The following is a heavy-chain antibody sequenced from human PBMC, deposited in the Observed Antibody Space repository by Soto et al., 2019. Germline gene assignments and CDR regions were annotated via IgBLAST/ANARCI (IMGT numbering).Heavy chain of an antibody. CDR2: ISGYNGNT. D-gene: IGHD6-19*01. Sequence: QVQLVQSGAEVKKSGASVKVSCKPSGYTCTSYGISWVRQAPGQGLDWIGWISGYNGNTNYAQKFLGRLTMTTDTSTGTAYMELRSLKSDDTAVYYCARARRVGRYSSGRGDDAFDIWGQGSMVTVSS. V-gene: IGHV1-18*01. CDR3: ARARRVGRYSSGRGDDAFDI. J-gene: IGHJ3*02. CDR1: GYTCTSYG.